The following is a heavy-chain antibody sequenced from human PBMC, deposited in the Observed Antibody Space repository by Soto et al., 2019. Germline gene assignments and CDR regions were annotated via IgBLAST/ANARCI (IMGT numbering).Heavy chain of an antibody. J-gene: IGHJ3*02. V-gene: IGHV5-10-1*01. Sequence: PGESLKISCKGSGYSFTSYWISWVRQMPGKGLEWMGRIDPSDSYTNYSPSFQGHVTISADKSISTAYLQWSSLKASDTAMYYCAIDSSGYYSNDAFEIWGQGTMVTVSS. CDR2: IDPSDSYT. CDR3: AIDSSGYYSNDAFEI. CDR1: GYSFTSYW. D-gene: IGHD3-22*01.